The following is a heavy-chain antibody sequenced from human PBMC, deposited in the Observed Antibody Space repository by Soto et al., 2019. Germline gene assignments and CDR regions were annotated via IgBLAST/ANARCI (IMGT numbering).Heavy chain of an antibody. D-gene: IGHD3-22*01. CDR2: IDLSDSYI. J-gene: IGHJ3*02. CDR3: AGLSDADDGSGYWTFEI. Sequence: GESLKISCKASGYSFPNSWISWVRQMPGKDLEWMARIDLSDSYINYNPSFQGHVTVSTDNSITTAYLQGRSLKASDTAMYYCAGLSDADDGSGYWTFEIWGQGTMVTVSS. CDR1: GYSFPNSW. V-gene: IGHV5-10-1*01.